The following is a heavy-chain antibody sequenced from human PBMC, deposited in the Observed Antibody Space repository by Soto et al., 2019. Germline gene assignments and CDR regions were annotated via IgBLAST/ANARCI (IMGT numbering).Heavy chain of an antibody. Sequence: QVQLQESGPGLVKPSGTLSLTCAVSGGSISSSNWWSWVRQPPGKGLEWIGEIYHSGSTNYNPSLTSRVTISVDKSQNQFSLKLSSVTAADTAVYYCARPGIASHDAFDIWGQGTMVTVSS. J-gene: IGHJ3*02. CDR1: GGSISSSNW. V-gene: IGHV4-4*02. CDR2: IYHSGST. D-gene: IGHD6-13*01. CDR3: ARPGIASHDAFDI.